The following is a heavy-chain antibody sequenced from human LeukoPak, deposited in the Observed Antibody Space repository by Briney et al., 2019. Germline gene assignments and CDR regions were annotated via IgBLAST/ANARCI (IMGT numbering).Heavy chain of an antibody. D-gene: IGHD3-22*01. J-gene: IGHJ4*02. V-gene: IGHV4-4*07. CDR2: IYTSGST. CDR3: ARDRYYYDSSGYYYFDY. CDR1: GGSISSYY. Sequence: PSETLSLTCTVSGGSISSYYWSWIRQPAGKGLEWIGRIYTSGSTNYNPSLKSRVTMSVDTSKNQFSLKLSSVTAAGTAVYYCARDRYYYDSSGYYYFDYWGQGTLVTVSS.